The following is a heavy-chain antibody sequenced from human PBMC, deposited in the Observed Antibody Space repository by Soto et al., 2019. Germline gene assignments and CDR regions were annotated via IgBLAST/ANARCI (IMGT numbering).Heavy chain of an antibody. CDR1: GFTFSSYA. J-gene: IGHJ5*02. Sequence: HPGGSLRLSCAASGFTFSSYAMAWVRQAPGKGLEWVSSISGRGDRTYYADSVKGRFTISRDNSKNTLSLQMNRLRAEDTALYYCARGPYSDSSEWFDPWGQGTQVTVSS. CDR2: ISGRGDRT. CDR3: ARGPYSDSSEWFDP. D-gene: IGHD6-6*01. V-gene: IGHV3-23*01.